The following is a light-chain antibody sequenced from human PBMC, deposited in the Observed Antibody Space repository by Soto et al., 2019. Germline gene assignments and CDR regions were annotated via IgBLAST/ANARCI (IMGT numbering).Light chain of an antibody. V-gene: IGLV2-8*01. CDR3: TSYVGNDIWV. J-gene: IGLJ3*02. Sequence: QSALTQPPSASGSPGQSVTISCTGTSSDVGAYNYVSWYQQYPGKAPKLMIYEVTKRASGVPDRFSGSKSGNTASLTVSGLQAEDEADYYCTSYVGNDIWVFGGGTKVTLL. CDR1: SSDVGAYNY. CDR2: EVT.